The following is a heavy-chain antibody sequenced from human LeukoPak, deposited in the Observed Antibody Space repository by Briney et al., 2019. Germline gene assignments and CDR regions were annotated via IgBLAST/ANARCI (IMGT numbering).Heavy chain of an antibody. D-gene: IGHD4-23*01. V-gene: IGHV4-39*01. J-gene: IGHJ4*02. Sequence: PSETLSLTCTVSGGSISSNTYYWGWIRQPPGKGLEWVGSIYYSGSTYYNPSLKSRVTISVDTSKNQFSLKLSSVTAADTAVYYCARRGNTGRSFDYWGQGTLVTVSS. CDR1: GGSISSNTYY. CDR2: IYYSGST. CDR3: ARRGNTGRSFDY.